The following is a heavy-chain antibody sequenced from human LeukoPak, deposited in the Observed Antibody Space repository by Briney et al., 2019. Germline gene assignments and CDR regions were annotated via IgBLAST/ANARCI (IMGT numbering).Heavy chain of an antibody. CDR1: GFTFSSYA. CDR2: ISGSGGST. D-gene: IGHD2-2*01. Sequence: PGGSLRLSCAASGFTFSSYAMSWVRQAPGKGLEWVSAISGSGGSTYYADSVKGRFTISRDNSKNPLYLQMNSLRAEDTAVYYCAKDGETYCSSTSCKPDYWGQGTLVTVSS. V-gene: IGHV3-23*01. J-gene: IGHJ4*02. CDR3: AKDGETYCSSTSCKPDY.